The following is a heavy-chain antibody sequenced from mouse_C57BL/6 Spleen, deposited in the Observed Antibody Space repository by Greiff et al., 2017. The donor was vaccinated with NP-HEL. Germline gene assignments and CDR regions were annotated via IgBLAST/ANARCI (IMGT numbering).Heavy chain of an antibody. J-gene: IGHJ4*01. D-gene: IGHD1-1*01. CDR2: IYPGSGNT. CDR3: ARQLLREAMDY. V-gene: IGHV1-76*01. Sequence: VQLQQSGAELVRPGASVKLSCKASGYTFTDYYINWVKQRPGQGLEWIARIYPGSGNTYYNEKFKGKATLTAEKSSSTAYMQLSSLTSEDSAVYFCARQLLREAMDYWGQGTSVTVSS. CDR1: GYTFTDYY.